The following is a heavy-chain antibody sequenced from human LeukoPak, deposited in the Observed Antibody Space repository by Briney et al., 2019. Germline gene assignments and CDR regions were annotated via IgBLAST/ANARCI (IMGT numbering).Heavy chain of an antibody. J-gene: IGHJ6*02. D-gene: IGHD5-24*01. CDR1: GYTFTSYG. CDR3: ARVSSREDGYNWGSGGMDV. V-gene: IGHV1-18*01. Sequence: PGASVKVSCKASGYTFTSYGISWVRQAPGQGLEWMGWISAYNGNANYAQKLQGRVTMTTDTSTSTAYMELRSLRSDDTAVYYCARVSSREDGYNWGSGGMDVWGQGTTVTVSS. CDR2: ISAYNGNA.